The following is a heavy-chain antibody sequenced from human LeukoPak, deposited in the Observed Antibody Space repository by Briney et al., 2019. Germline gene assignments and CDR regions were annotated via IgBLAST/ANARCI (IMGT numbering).Heavy chain of an antibody. CDR1: GFTFSSYE. V-gene: IGHV3-48*03. CDR3: ARVGIAVAGKRYFDY. J-gene: IGHJ4*02. CDR2: ISSIGSTI. Sequence: GGSLRLSCAAPGFTFSSYEMNWVRQAPGKGLEWVSYISSIGSTIYYAEFVKGRFTISRDNAKNSLYLQMNSLRAEDTAVYYCARVGIAVAGKRYFDYWGQGTLVTVSS. D-gene: IGHD6-19*01.